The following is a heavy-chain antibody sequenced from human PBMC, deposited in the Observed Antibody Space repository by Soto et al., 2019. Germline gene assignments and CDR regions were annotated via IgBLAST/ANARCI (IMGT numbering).Heavy chain of an antibody. Sequence: EVLLVESGGGLVQPGGTMRLACAASGLTLSHYLMHWFRQVLGKGLGWVAELSNEERNIRTSYADSVKGRFTVSRDDAKNTLYLQMNSLRGDDTAVYYCASLSAPDDFWGQGAQVTVSS. V-gene: IGHV3-74*01. D-gene: IGHD6-25*01. CDR1: GLTLSHYL. CDR2: LSNEERNI. CDR3: ASLSAPDDF. J-gene: IGHJ4*02.